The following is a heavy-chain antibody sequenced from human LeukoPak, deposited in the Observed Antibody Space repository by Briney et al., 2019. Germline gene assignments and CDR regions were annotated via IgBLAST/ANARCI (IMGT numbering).Heavy chain of an antibody. Sequence: GGSLRLSCAASGFPFSGYLMHWVRQAPGKGLVWVSRIDDDGAGTTYADSVKGRFTISRDNAKNTLYLQMNSLRVEDTAVYYCARSASGYDAWGQGTLVTVSS. CDR2: IDDDGAGT. V-gene: IGHV3-74*01. CDR3: ARSASGYDA. J-gene: IGHJ5*02. D-gene: IGHD5-12*01. CDR1: GFPFSGYL.